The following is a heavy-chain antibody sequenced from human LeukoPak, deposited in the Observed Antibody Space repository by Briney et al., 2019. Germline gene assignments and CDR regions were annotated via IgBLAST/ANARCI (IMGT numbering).Heavy chain of an antibody. J-gene: IGHJ6*02. Sequence: ASVTVSFKASGGTFISYDISRVRQAPGQGGEWMGGIIPIFGTANYAQKFQGRVTITADKSTSKAYMELSSLRSEDTAVYYCARGVPPTGIAVAGKEAYYYYRMDVWGQGTTVTVSS. CDR3: ARGVPPTGIAVAGKEAYYYYRMDV. D-gene: IGHD6-19*01. CDR1: GGTFISYD. CDR2: IIPIFGTA. V-gene: IGHV1-69*06.